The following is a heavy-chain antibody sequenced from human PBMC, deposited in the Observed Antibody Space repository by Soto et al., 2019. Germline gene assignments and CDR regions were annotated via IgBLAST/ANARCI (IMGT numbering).Heavy chain of an antibody. V-gene: IGHV6-1*01. CDR3: AREEMDTTTPHYFDS. CDR2: TYYRYKWYN. J-gene: IGHJ4*02. D-gene: IGHD5-18*01. Sequence: PAQTLSLTWAISGDTVSSNSAALNWITQSPSRGLEWLGRTYYRYKWYNDYAVSVKSRITINPDTSKNQFSLQLNSVTPEDTAVYYCAREEMDTTTPHYFDSWGQGNLLTVSS. CDR1: GDTVSSNSAA.